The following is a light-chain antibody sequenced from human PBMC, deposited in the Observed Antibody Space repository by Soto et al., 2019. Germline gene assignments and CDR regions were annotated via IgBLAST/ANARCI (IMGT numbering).Light chain of an antibody. CDR1: SSNIGMNS. Sequence: QSVLTQSPSASGTPGQRVTISCSGKSSNIGMNSVNWYQQVPGAAPKLLIYSNGQRPSGVPHRISGSRSGTSASLAISELQSEDEADYYCAAWDDTLGGHVAFGGGTKLTVL. V-gene: IGLV1-44*01. CDR2: SNG. CDR3: AAWDDTLGGHVA. J-gene: IGLJ2*01.